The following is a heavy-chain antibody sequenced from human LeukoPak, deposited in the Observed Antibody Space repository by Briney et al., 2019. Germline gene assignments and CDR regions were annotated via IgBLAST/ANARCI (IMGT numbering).Heavy chain of an antibody. CDR3: ARDTGPSGTAFDS. D-gene: IGHD2-2*01. V-gene: IGHV4-39*07. Sequence: SEALSLTCTVSGGSIISTSSYWVWIRQHSGKGLEWIGTIYYSGTTYYNQSLKSRGTISVYTSKNHLSLNLSSLTAADTAVYYCARDTGPSGTAFDSWGPGTLVTVSS. CDR2: IYYSGTT. J-gene: IGHJ4*02. CDR1: GGSIISTSSY.